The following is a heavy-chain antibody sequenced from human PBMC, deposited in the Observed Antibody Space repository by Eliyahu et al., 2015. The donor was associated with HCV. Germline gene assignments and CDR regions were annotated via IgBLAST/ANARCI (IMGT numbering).Heavy chain of an antibody. CDR1: GGSISSGGXX. J-gene: IGHJ5*02. CDR3: ARGLRARLYGDYVRGDNWFDP. Sequence: QVQLQESGPGLVKPSQTLSLTCTVSGGSISSGGXXXSGFGSTQGKGLEWIGYIYYSGSTYYNPSLKSRVTISVDTSKNQFSLKLSSVTAADTAVYYCARGLRARLYGDYVRGDNWFDPWGQGTLVTVSS. V-gene: IGHV4-31*03. CDR2: IYYSGST. D-gene: IGHD4-17*01.